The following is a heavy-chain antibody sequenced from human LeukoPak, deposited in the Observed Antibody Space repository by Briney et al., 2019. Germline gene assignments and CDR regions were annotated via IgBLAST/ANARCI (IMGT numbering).Heavy chain of an antibody. CDR3: ARYGSRTFDY. CDR1: GGSINSGDYY. V-gene: IGHV4-30-4*01. J-gene: IGHJ4*02. CDR2: IYYTGTI. Sequence: SETLSLTCTVSGGSINSGDYYWSWIRQPPGKGLEWIGYIYYTGTIYYNPSLKSRVTISVDTSKNQFSLKLSSVTAADTAVYYCARYGSRTFDYWGQGTLVTVSS. D-gene: IGHD3-10*01.